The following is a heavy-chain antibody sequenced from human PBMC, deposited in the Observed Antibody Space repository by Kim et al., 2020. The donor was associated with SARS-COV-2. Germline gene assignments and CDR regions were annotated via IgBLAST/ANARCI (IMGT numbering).Heavy chain of an antibody. CDR3: TTGGVRGVRVGY. D-gene: IGHD3-10*01. V-gene: IGHV3-15*01. Sequence: DYAAPVKSRFTISRDDSKNTLYLQMNSLKTEDTAVYYCTTGGVRGVRVGYWGQGTLVTVSS. J-gene: IGHJ4*02.